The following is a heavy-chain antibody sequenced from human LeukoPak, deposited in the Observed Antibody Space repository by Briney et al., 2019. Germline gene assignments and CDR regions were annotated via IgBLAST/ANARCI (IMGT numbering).Heavy chain of an antibody. V-gene: IGHV3-21*01. D-gene: IGHD5-18*01. CDR3: ARDPKSHRYSYGYGSY. J-gene: IGHJ4*02. Sequence: KPGVSLRLPCAASGFTFSSYSMNWVRQAPGKGLEWVSSISSSSSYIYYADSVKGRFTISRDNAKNSLYLQMNSLRAEDTAVYYCARDPKSHRYSYGYGSYWGQGTLVTVSS. CDR2: ISSSSSYI. CDR1: GFTFSSYS.